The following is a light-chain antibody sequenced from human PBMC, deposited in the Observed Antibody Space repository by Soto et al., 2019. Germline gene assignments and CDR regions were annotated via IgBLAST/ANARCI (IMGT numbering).Light chain of an antibody. Sequence: QSVLTQPPSASRTPGQRVTITCAGSTSDIGSTSVNWYQQLPGAAPRLLIYANDHRPSGVPDRFSASKSGTSASLAISGVRSEDEAFYYCATWSDSLKGWVFGGGTKLTVL. V-gene: IGLV1-44*01. CDR1: TSDIGSTS. CDR2: AND. CDR3: ATWSDSLKGWV. J-gene: IGLJ3*02.